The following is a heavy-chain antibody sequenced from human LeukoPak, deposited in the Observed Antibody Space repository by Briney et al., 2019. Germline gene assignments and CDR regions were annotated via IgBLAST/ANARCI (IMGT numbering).Heavy chain of an antibody. CDR1: GYTFTSYA. D-gene: IGHD3-10*01. CDR2: ISAYNGNT. J-gene: IGHJ5*02. Sequence: WASVKVSCKASGYTFTSYAMNWVRQAPGQGLEWMGWISAYNGNTNYAQKLQGRVTMTTDTSTSTAYMELRSLRSDDTAVYYCARGAASGLWFGEGTWGQGTLVTVSS. CDR3: ARGAASGLWFGEGT. V-gene: IGHV1-18*01.